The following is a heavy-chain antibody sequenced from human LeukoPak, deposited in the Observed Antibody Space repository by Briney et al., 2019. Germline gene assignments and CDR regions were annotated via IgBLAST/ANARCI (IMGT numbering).Heavy chain of an antibody. CDR2: IYYSGST. V-gene: IGHV4-59*08. D-gene: IGHD5-24*01. CDR1: GGSISSYY. Sequence: SETLSLTCTVSGGSISSYYWSWIRQPPGKGLELIWYIYYSGSTNYNPSLKSRVTISVDTSKNQFSLKLSSVTAADTAVYYCARRSRDGYIQYYFDYWGQGTLVTVSS. CDR3: ARRSRDGYIQYYFDY. J-gene: IGHJ4*02.